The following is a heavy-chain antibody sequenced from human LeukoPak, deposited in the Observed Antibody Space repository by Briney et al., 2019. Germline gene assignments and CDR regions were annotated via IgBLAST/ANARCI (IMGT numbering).Heavy chain of an antibody. D-gene: IGHD1-1*01. CDR2: IYYSGST. Sequence: PSETLSLTCTVSGGSISSYYWSWIRQPPGKGLEWIGYIYYSGSTNYNPSLKSRVTISVDTSKNQFSLKLSSVTAADTAVYYCARQRMNWDVDYWGQGTLVTVSS. CDR1: GGSISSYY. V-gene: IGHV4-59*08. J-gene: IGHJ4*02. CDR3: ARQRMNWDVDY.